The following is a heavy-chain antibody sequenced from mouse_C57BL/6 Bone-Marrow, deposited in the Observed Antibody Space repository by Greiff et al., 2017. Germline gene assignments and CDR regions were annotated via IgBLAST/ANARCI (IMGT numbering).Heavy chain of an antibody. CDR2: ISSGSSTI. CDR3: ARGTRDY. Sequence: DVMLVESGGGLVKPGGSLKLSCAASGFTFSNYGMHWVRQAPEKGLEWVAYISSGSSTIYYADTVKGRFTISRDNAKNTLFLQMTSLRSEDTAMYYCARGTRDYWGQGTTLTVSS. D-gene: IGHD2-13*01. J-gene: IGHJ2*01. CDR1: GFTFSNYG. V-gene: IGHV5-17*01.